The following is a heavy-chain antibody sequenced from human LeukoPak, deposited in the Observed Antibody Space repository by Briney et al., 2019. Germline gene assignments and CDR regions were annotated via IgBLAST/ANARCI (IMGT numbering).Heavy chain of an antibody. D-gene: IGHD6-13*01. CDR3: ARDGYASTWYVFDY. CDR1: GDSVSSNTAT. J-gene: IGHJ4*02. Sequence: SQTLSLTCDITGDSVSSNTATWNWIRQSPSRGLEWLGRTYYRSNWYNDYAVSVKSRITISADTSKNQFSLQLNSVTPEDTAVYYCARDGYASTWYVFDYWGQGTLVTVSS. CDR2: TYYRSNWYN. V-gene: IGHV6-1*01.